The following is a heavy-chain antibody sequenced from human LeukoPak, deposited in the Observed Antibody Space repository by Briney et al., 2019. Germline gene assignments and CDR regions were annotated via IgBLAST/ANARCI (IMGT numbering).Heavy chain of an antibody. CDR1: GGSISSGDYH. Sequence: SETLSLTCTVSGGSISSGDYHWNWIRQPPGKGLEWIGFIHDSGSTLYNPSLKSRIIISRDVSRNQFSLQLTSVTAADTAVYYCVRVGRGYLRHFDYWGQGTLVTVSS. V-gene: IGHV4-30-4*01. CDR2: IHDSGST. CDR3: VRVGRGYLRHFDY. J-gene: IGHJ4*02. D-gene: IGHD6-25*01.